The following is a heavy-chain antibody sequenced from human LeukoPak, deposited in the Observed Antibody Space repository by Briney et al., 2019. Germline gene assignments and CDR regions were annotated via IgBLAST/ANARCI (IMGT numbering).Heavy chain of an antibody. CDR1: GGTFSSYA. CDR2: ITPIFGTA. CDR3: AREGGITVFGVAQPGGAFDI. Sequence: ASVKVSCKASGGTFSSYAISWVRQAPGQGLEWMEGITPIFGTAKYAQKVQGRVTMSTDESTSTAYMELSSLRSEDTAVYYCAREGGITVFGVAQPGGAFDIWGQGTMVTVSS. D-gene: IGHD3-3*01. J-gene: IGHJ3*02. V-gene: IGHV1-69*05.